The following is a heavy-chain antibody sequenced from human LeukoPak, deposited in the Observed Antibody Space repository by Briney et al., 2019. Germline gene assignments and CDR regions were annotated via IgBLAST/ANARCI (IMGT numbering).Heavy chain of an antibody. CDR2: IIPILGIA. J-gene: IGHJ4*02. CDR1: GYTFTGYY. CDR3: ARGSVVAGPFDY. V-gene: IGHV1-69*02. Sequence: SVKVSCKASGYTFTGYYMHWVRQAPGQGLEWMGRIIPILGIANYAQKFQGRVTITADKSTSTAYMELSSLRSEDTAVYYCARGSVVAGPFDYWGQGTLVTVSS. D-gene: IGHD2-21*01.